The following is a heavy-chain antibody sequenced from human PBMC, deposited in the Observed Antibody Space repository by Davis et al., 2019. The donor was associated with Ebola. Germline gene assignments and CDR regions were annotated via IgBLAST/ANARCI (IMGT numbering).Heavy chain of an antibody. V-gene: IGHV3-9*01. CDR2: IVWNSGVR. CDR1: GFSFADYA. J-gene: IGHJ4*02. CDR3: ARHGYSYGYCFDD. D-gene: IGHD5-18*01. Sequence: PGGSLRLSCSASGFSFADYAMHWVRQAPGKGLEWVSSIVWNSGVRGYADSVKGRFTISRDNAKNSLYLQMNSLRAEDTAVYYCARHGYSYGYCFDDWGQGTLVTVSS.